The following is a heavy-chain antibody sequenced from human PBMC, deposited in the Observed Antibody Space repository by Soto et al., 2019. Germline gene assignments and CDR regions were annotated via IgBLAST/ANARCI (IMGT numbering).Heavy chain of an antibody. CDR2: INAADGTT. J-gene: IGHJ4*02. V-gene: IGHV1-18*01. D-gene: IGHD5-12*01. CDR1: GDIFTNYA. CDR3: ARDYPRGGYNHY. Sequence: ASVKVSCKASGDIFTNYAFHWVRQAPGQGLEWMGRINAADGTTTYSQKLQGRVTMTTDTSTSTAYMELRSLRSDDTAVYYCARDYPRGGYNHYWGQGTLVTAPQ.